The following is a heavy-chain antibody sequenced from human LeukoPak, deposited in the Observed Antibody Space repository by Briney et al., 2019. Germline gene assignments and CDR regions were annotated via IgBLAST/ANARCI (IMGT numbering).Heavy chain of an antibody. J-gene: IGHJ5*02. CDR3: ARAPYGGNNWFDP. Sequence: PSETLSLTCTVSGGSISSSSYYWGWIRQPPGKGLEWIGSIYYSGSTYYNPSLKSRVTISVDTSKNQFSLKLSSVTAADTAVYYCARAPYGGNNWFDPWGQGTLVTVSS. CDR2: IYYSGST. D-gene: IGHD4-23*01. V-gene: IGHV4-39*07. CDR1: GGSISSSSYY.